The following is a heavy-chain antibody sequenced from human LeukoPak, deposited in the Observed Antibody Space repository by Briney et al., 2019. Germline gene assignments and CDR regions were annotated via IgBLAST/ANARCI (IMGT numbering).Heavy chain of an antibody. Sequence: GGSLRLSCAASGFTFSSYSMNWVRQAPGKGLEWVSSISSSSSYIYYADSVKGRFTISRDNAKNSLYLQMNSLRAEDTAVYYCAMGYGSGSYSDYYMDVWGKGTTVTVSS. CDR1: GFTFSSYS. CDR3: AMGYGSGSYSDYYMDV. V-gene: IGHV3-21*01. J-gene: IGHJ6*03. D-gene: IGHD3-10*01. CDR2: ISSSSSYI.